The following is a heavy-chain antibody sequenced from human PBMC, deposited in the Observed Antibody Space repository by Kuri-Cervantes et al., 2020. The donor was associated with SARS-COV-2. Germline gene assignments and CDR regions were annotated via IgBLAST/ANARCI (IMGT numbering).Heavy chain of an antibody. CDR3: AHTGQWLLLFDP. CDR1: GFSLSTSGVG. Sequence: SGPTLGKHPQTRTLNCHFSGFSLSTSGVGVGWIRQPPGKALEWLALIYWNDDKRYSPSLKSRLTITKDTSKNQVVLTMTNMDPVDTATYYCAHTGQWLLLFDPWGQGTLVTVSS. CDR2: IYWNDDK. J-gene: IGHJ5*02. D-gene: IGHD6-19*01. V-gene: IGHV2-5*01.